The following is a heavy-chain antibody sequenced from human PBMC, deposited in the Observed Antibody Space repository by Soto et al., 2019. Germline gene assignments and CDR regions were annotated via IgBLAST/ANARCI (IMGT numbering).Heavy chain of an antibody. J-gene: IGHJ4*02. V-gene: IGHV1-18*01. CDR2: ISAYNGNT. D-gene: IGHD5-18*01. CDR1: GYTFTSYG. CDR3: ARDPGYSYGYN. Sequence: ASVKVSCKASGYTFTSYGISWVRQAPGQGLEWMGWISAYNGNTNYAQKLQGRVTITRDTSASTACMELSSLRSEDTAVYYCARDPGYSYGYNWGQGTPVTVSS.